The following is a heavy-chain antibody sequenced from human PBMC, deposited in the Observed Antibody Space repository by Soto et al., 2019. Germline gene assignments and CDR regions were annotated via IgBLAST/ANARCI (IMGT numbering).Heavy chain of an antibody. CDR1: GFTFSSYA. CDR3: AREWVLNYYDSSGYIGY. CDR2: ISYDGSNK. V-gene: IGHV3-30-3*01. J-gene: IGHJ4*02. D-gene: IGHD3-22*01. Sequence: QVQLVESGGGVVQPGRSLRLSCAASGFTFSSYAMHWVRQAPGKGLEWVAVISYDGSNKYYADSVKGRFTISRDNSKNTLYLQMNSLRAEDTAVYYCAREWVLNYYDSSGYIGYWGQGTLVTVSS.